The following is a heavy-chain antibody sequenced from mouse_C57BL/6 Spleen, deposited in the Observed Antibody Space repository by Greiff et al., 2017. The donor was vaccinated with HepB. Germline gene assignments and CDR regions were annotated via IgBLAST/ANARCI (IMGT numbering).Heavy chain of an antibody. CDR1: GFSLTSYG. CDR3: AKNALYGSSYDYYAMDY. Sequence: QVQLQQSGPGLVQPSQSLSITCTVSGFSLTSYGVHWVRQSPGKGLEWLGVIWRGGSTDYNAAFMSRLSITKDNSKSQVFFKMNSLQADDTAIYYCAKNALYGSSYDYYAMDYWGQGTSVTVSS. J-gene: IGHJ4*01. CDR2: IWRGGST. D-gene: IGHD1-1*01. V-gene: IGHV2-5*01.